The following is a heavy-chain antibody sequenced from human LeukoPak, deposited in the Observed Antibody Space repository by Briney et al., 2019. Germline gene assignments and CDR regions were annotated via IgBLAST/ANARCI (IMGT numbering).Heavy chain of an antibody. J-gene: IGHJ4*02. CDR1: GFTVSSNY. V-gene: IGHV3-53*01. CDR3: ARGWSSYN. D-gene: IGHD2-15*01. CDR2: IYSGGST. Sequence: GGPLRLSCAATGFTVSSNYMSWVRQAPGKGLEWDSVIYSGGSTYYADSVKGRFTISRDNSKNTLYLQMKSLRADDTAVYYCARGWSSYNWGQGTLVTVSS.